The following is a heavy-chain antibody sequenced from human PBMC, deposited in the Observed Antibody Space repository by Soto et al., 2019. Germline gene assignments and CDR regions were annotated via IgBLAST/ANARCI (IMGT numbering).Heavy chain of an antibody. D-gene: IGHD3-9*01. V-gene: IGHV1-69*01. CDR3: ARTRDGYYDIVTGPSVFDY. Sequence: QVQLVQSGAEVKKPGSSVKVSCKASGGTFSSYAISWVRQAPGQGLEWMGGIVPIFGTANYAQKFQGRVTITADESARTAYMELSSLRSEDAAVYYCARTRDGYYDIVTGPSVFDYWGQVTLVTVSS. J-gene: IGHJ4*02. CDR2: IVPIFGTA. CDR1: GGTFSSYA.